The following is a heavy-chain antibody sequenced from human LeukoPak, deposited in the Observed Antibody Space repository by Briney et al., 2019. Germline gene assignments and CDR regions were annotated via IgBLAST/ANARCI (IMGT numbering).Heavy chain of an antibody. D-gene: IGHD6-19*01. CDR2: ISSSGSTI. CDR3: ARVTQWLVLDY. CDR1: GFTYSDYY. J-gene: IGHJ4*02. Sequence: GGSLRLSCAASGFTYSDYYMSWIRQAPGKGLEWVSYISSSGSTIYYADSVKGRFTISRDNAKNSLYLQMNSLRAEDTAVYYCARVTQWLVLDYWGQGTLVTVSS. V-gene: IGHV3-11*01.